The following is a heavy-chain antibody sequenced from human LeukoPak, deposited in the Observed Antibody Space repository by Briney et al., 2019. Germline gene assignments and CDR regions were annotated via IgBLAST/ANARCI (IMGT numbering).Heavy chain of an antibody. J-gene: IGHJ4*02. CDR3: AKETIEDGYGDY. Sequence: PGGSLRLSCAASGFTFSSYGMHWVRQAPGKGLEWVAFIRYDGRNKYYADSVKGRFTISRDNTKNTLYLQMNSLRAEDTAVYYCAKETIEDGYGDYWGQGTLVTVSS. CDR1: GFTFSSYG. D-gene: IGHD5-24*01. V-gene: IGHV3-30*02. CDR2: IRYDGRNK.